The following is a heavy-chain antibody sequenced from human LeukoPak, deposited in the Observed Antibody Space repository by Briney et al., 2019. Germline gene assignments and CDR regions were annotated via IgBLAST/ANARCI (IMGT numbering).Heavy chain of an antibody. CDR3: ARDSTIYDFWSGYSGAFDI. J-gene: IGHJ3*02. Sequence: AGGSLRLSCAASGFTFSSYWMSWVRQAPGKGLEWEANIKQDGSEKYYVDSVKGRFTISRDNAKNSLYLQMNSLRAEDTAVYYCARDSTIYDFWSGYSGAFDIWGQGTMVTVSS. D-gene: IGHD3-3*01. CDR2: IKQDGSEK. V-gene: IGHV3-7*01. CDR1: GFTFSSYW.